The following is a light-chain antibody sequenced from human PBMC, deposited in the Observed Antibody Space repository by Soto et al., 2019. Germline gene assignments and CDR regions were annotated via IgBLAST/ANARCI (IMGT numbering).Light chain of an antibody. V-gene: IGKV3-20*01. J-gene: IGKJ5*01. CDR2: GAS. Sequence: IVLPQSPGTLSLSPGERATLSCMASQSVRSRYLAWYQQKPGQAPRLLISGASSRATGIPDRFSGSGSGTDFTLTVSRLEPEDFALYYCQQYGNSPITVGQGTRLE. CDR3: QQYGNSPIT. CDR1: QSVRSRY.